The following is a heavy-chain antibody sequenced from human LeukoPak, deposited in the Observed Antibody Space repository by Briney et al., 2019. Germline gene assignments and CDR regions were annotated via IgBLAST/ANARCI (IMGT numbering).Heavy chain of an antibody. CDR1: GFTFSSYA. J-gene: IGHJ5*02. V-gene: IGHV3-23*01. CDR3: AKGRRSGWYNWFDP. D-gene: IGHD6-19*01. Sequence: GGSLRLSCAASGFTFSSYAMSWARQAPGKGLEWVSAISGSGGSTYYADSVKGRFTISRDNSKNTLYLQMNSLRAEDTAVYYCAKGRRSGWYNWFDPWGQGTLVTVSS. CDR2: ISGSGGST.